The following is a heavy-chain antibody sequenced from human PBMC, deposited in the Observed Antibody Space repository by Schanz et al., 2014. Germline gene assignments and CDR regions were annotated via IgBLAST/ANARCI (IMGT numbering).Heavy chain of an antibody. V-gene: IGHV4-39*01. J-gene: IGHJ4*02. CDR3: ARQFYDILTGYWFPYYFDY. CDR2: IYYSGST. D-gene: IGHD3-9*01. CDR1: GGSISSSNYY. Sequence: QLQLQESGPGLVKPSETLSLTCTVSGGSISSSNYYWGWIRQPPGKGLEWIESIYYSGSTYYNPSCKIRVTTSVDTSKNQFSLKLGSVPAADTAVYYCARQFYDILTGYWFPYYFDYWGQGTLVTVSS.